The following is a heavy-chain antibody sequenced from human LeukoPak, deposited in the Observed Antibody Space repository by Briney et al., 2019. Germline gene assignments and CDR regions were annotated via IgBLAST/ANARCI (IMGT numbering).Heavy chain of an antibody. CDR2: INPNSGGT. CDR1: GYTFTGYY. D-gene: IGHD3-10*01. J-gene: IGHJ4*02. V-gene: IGHV1-2*02. Sequence: GASVKVSCKASGYTFTGYYMHWVRQAPGQGLEWMGWINPNSGGTNYAQKFQGRVTMTRDTSISTAYMELCRLRSDDTAMYYCARVMSYYGSGSSVSYFDYWGQGTLVTVSS. CDR3: ARVMSYYGSGSSVSYFDY.